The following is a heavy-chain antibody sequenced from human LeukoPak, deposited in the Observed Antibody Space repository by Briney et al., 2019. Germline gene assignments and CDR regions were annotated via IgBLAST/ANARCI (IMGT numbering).Heavy chain of an antibody. J-gene: IGHJ4*02. CDR2: INPSGGST. CDR1: GYTFTSYY. V-gene: IGHV1-46*01. Sequence: ASVKVSCKASGYTFTSYYMHWVRQAPGQGLEWMGIINPSGGSTSYAQKFQGRVTMTRDTSTSTVYMELSSLRSEDTAVYYCARDLRIIWFGELLIGYWGQGTLVTVSS. CDR3: ARDLRIIWFGELLIGY. D-gene: IGHD3-10*01.